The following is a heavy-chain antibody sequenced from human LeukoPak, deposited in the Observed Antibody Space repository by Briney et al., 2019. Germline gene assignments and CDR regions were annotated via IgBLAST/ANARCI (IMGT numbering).Heavy chain of an antibody. Sequence: PGGSLRLSCAASGFTFDDYAMHWVRQAPGKGLEWVSGISWNSGSIGYADSVKGRFTISRDNAKNSLYLQMNSLRAEDTALYYCAGTYYYDSSGFYPEFFQHWGQGTLVIISS. J-gene: IGHJ1*01. D-gene: IGHD3-22*01. V-gene: IGHV3-9*01. CDR3: AGTYYYDSSGFYPEFFQH. CDR2: ISWNSGSI. CDR1: GFTFDDYA.